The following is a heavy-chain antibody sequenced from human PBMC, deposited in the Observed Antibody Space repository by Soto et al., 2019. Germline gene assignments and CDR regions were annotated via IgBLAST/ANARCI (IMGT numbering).Heavy chain of an antibody. D-gene: IGHD3-10*01. Sequence: EVQLLESGGGLVQPGGSLRLSCAASGFTFNNYAMTWVRQAPGKGLEWVSAIRGGGDTTSYADSVKGRFTVSRDGSKNTLYLQMSSMRAEDTALYYCAKGRGGSGSLPPRFDFWGQGTLVTVSS. CDR1: GFTFNNYA. V-gene: IGHV3-23*01. J-gene: IGHJ4*02. CDR2: IRGGGDTT. CDR3: AKGRGGSGSLPPRFDF.